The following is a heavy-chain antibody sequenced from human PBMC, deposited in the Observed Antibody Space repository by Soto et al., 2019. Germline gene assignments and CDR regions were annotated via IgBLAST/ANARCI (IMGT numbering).Heavy chain of an antibody. CDR3: AKDVRGRGYDPTWGFYYYYYMDV. Sequence: GGSLRLSCVASGFTFSSYAMTWVRQAPGKGLEWVSGISDSGGSTYYADSVKGRFTISRDKSKNTLYLQMNSLRAEDTAVYYCAKDVRGRGYDPTWGFYYYYYMDVWGKGSTVTVSS. J-gene: IGHJ6*03. D-gene: IGHD5-12*01. V-gene: IGHV3-23*01. CDR1: GFTFSSYA. CDR2: ISDSGGST.